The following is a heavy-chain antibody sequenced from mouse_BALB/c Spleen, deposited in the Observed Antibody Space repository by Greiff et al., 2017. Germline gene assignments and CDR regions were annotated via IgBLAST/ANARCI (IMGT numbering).Heavy chain of an antibody. D-gene: IGHD1-1*01. Sequence: VKLVESGPGLVAPSQCLSLTCTVSGFSLTSYGVHWVRQPPGKGLEWLGVIWAGGSTNYNSALMSRLSISKDNSKSKDFLMMSSLQTDDTAVYYCARDNDDSYDYWGQGTTLTVSS. V-gene: IGHV2-9*02. J-gene: IGHJ2*01. CDR3: ARDNDDSYDY. CDR2: IWAGGST. CDR1: GFSLTSYG.